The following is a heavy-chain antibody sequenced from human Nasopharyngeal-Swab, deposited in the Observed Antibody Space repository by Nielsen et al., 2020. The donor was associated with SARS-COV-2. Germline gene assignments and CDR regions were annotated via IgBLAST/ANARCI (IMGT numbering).Heavy chain of an antibody. J-gene: IGHJ4*02. CDR2: ISGSGGST. CDR1: GFTFSSYA. CDR3: AKGRGHSGYDGRFDY. Sequence: GESLKISCAASGFTFSSYAMSWVRQAPGKGLEWVSAISGSGGSTYYADSVKGRFTISRDNSKNTLYLQMNSLRAEDTAVYYCAKGRGHSGYDGRFDYWGQGTLVTVSS. V-gene: IGHV3-23*01. D-gene: IGHD5-12*01.